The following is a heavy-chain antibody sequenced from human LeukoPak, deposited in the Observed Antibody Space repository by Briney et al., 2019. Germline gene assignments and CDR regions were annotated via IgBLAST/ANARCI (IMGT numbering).Heavy chain of an antibody. CDR2: ISSSSSYI. V-gene: IGHV3-21*01. J-gene: IGHJ4*02. Sequence: GGSLRLSCAASGLTFSSYSMNWVRQAPGKGLEWVSSISSSSSYIYYADSVKGRFTISRDNAKNSLYLQMNSLRAEDTAVYYCARTMYSSGWYAFDYWGQGTPVTVSS. D-gene: IGHD6-19*01. CDR1: GLTFSSYS. CDR3: ARTMYSSGWYAFDY.